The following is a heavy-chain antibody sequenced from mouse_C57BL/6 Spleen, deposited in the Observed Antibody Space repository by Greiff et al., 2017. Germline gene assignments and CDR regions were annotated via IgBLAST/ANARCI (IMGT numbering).Heavy chain of an antibody. CDR3: ARRSWDRDYYAMDY. J-gene: IGHJ4*01. CDR1: GFSLTSYA. Sequence: VQLKESGPGLVAPSQSLSITCTVSGFSLTSYAISWVRQPPGKGLEWLGVIWTGGGTNYNSALKSRLSISKDNSKSQVFLKMNSLQTDDTARYYCARRSWDRDYYAMDYWGQGTSVTVSS. CDR2: IWTGGGT. D-gene: IGHD3-3*01. V-gene: IGHV2-9-1*01.